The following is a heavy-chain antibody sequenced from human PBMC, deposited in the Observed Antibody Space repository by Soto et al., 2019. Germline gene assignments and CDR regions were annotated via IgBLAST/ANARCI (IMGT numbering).Heavy chain of an antibody. V-gene: IGHV4-30-4*01. CDR3: ARAGGTSGYDFDY. D-gene: IGHD5-12*01. CDR1: GGSISSGDYY. Sequence: SETLSLTCTVSGGSISSGDYYWSWIRQPPGKGLEWIGYIYYSGSTYYNPSLKSRVTISVDTSKNQFSLKLSSVTAADTAVYYCARAGGTSGYDFDYWGQGTLVTVFS. CDR2: IYYSGST. J-gene: IGHJ4*02.